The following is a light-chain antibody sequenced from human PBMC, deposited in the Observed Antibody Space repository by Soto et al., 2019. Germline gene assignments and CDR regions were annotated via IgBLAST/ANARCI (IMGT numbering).Light chain of an antibody. CDR2: RNN. CDR1: SSNIGSNF. Sequence: QLVLTQPPSASGTPGQRVTISCSGSSSNIGSNFIYWYQQLPGTAPKLLIYRNNERPSGVPDRFSGSKSGTSASLAISGLRSEDEADYHCAAWDDSLSGVVFGGGTKLTV. CDR3: AAWDDSLSGVV. V-gene: IGLV1-47*01. J-gene: IGLJ2*01.